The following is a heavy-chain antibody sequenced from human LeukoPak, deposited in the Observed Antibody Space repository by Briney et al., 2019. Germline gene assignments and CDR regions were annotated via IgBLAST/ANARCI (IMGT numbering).Heavy chain of an antibody. CDR3: ARRAGIYSHPYDY. D-gene: IGHD1-14*01. J-gene: IGHJ4*02. CDR2: ISPSGGGT. Sequence: PGGTLRLSCAASGFTFRNHGMNWVRQAPGKGLEWVSGISPSGGGTYYADSVKGRFTISRDDSKNTLSLQMNSLRVEDTAVYYCARRAGIYSHPYDYWGQGTLVTVSS. V-gene: IGHV3-23*01. CDR1: GFTFRNHG.